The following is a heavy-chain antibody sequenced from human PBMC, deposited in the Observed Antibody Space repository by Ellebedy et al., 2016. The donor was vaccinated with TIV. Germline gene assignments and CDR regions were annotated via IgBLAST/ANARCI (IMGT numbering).Heavy chain of an antibody. J-gene: IGHJ2*01. CDR3: AAKGSGYFDL. CDR1: GFTFTSYA. V-gene: IGHV3-21*01. CDR2: ISSTGYYI. Sequence: GESLKISCATSGFTFTSYAMNWVRQAPGKGLEWVSSISSTGYYIYYADSVKGRFTISRDDARNSLFLQMNSLRAEDTAVYYCAAKGSGYFDLWGRGTLVTVSS. D-gene: IGHD1-26*01.